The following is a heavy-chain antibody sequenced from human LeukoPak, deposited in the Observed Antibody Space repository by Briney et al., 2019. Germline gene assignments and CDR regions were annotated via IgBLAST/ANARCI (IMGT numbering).Heavy chain of an antibody. CDR3: AGAVTVTTGPLGY. J-gene: IGHJ4*02. Sequence: ASVKVSRKASGYTFTSYYIHWVRQAPGQGLEWMGWISAYNGNTNYAQKLQGRVTMTTDTSTNTAYMELRSLRSDDTAIYYCAGAVTVTTGPLGYWGQGTLVTVSS. CDR1: GYTFTSYY. V-gene: IGHV1-18*04. CDR2: ISAYNGNT. D-gene: IGHD4-17*01.